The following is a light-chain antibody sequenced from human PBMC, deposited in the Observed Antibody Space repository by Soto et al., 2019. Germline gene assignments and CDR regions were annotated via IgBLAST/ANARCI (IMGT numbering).Light chain of an antibody. J-gene: IGKJ5*01. CDR3: QHFGGTTFT. CDR1: QSLSSNF. V-gene: IGKV3-20*01. CDR2: DSS. Sequence: EIVLTQSPATLSLSPGERATLSCRASQSLSSNFLAWYQQKPGQPPRLLIYDSSTRATGFPDRFSGSGSGTDFTLTIIRLEPEDFAVYYCQHFGGTTFTFGQGTRLEIK.